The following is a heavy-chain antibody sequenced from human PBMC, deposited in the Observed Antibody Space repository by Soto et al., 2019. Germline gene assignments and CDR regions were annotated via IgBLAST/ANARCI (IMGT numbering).Heavy chain of an antibody. CDR1: GFTFSSYE. Sequence: PGGSLRLSCAASGFTFSSYEMNWVRQAPGKGLEWVSYISSTGTSMDYADSVKGRFTISRDNAKNSLFLQLNSLRDEDTAVYYFAGETHFIDYWGQGTLVSVSA. CDR3: AGETHFIDY. J-gene: IGHJ4*02. CDR2: ISSTGTSM. V-gene: IGHV3-48*03.